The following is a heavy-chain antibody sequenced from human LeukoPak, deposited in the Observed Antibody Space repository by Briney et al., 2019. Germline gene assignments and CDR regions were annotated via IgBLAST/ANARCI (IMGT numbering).Heavy chain of an antibody. J-gene: IGHJ6*03. CDR1: GYTFTGYY. D-gene: IGHD4-17*01. CDR2: INPNSGGT. CDR3: ARIATVTTLTHYYYYYMDV. Sequence: VASVKVSCKASGYTFTGYYMHWVRQAPGQGLEWMGWINPNSGGTNYAQKFQGRVTMTRDTSISTAYMELSRLRSDDTAVYYCARIATVTTLTHYYYYYMDVWGKGTTVTVSS. V-gene: IGHV1-2*02.